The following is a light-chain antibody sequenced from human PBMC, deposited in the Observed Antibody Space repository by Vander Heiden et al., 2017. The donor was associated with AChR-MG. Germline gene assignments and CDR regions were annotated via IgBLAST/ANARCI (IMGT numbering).Light chain of an antibody. Sequence: EIVMTQSPATLSISPGDRATLSCRPSRSINNNLAWYQQKPGQVPSLLIYDASTRATGIPARFSGSGSGTEFTLTINSLQSEDSAIYFCQQDSNWPWTFGQGTKVAVK. CDR1: RSINNN. CDR3: QQDSNWPWT. V-gene: IGKV3-15*01. CDR2: DAS. J-gene: IGKJ1*01.